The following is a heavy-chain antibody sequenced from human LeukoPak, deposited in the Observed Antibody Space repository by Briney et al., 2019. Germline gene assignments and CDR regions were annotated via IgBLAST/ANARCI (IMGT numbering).Heavy chain of an antibody. V-gene: IGHV4-61*01. J-gene: IGHJ4*02. CDR3: ASTEPNDYGDYEAFDY. Sequence: PSETLSLTCTVSGGSVSSGSYYWSWLRQPPGKGLEWIGYIYYSGSTNYNPSLKSRVTISVDTSKNQFSLKLSSVTAADTAVYYCASTEPNDYGDYEAFDYWGQGTLVTVSS. CDR2: IYYSGST. CDR1: GGSVSSGSYY. D-gene: IGHD4-17*01.